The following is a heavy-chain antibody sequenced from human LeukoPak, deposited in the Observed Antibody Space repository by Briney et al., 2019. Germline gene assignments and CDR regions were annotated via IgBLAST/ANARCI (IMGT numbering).Heavy chain of an antibody. J-gene: IGHJ4*02. CDR3: ARESEWGLLRSDY. V-gene: IGHV1-69*04. CDR1: GGTFNDYA. D-gene: IGHD1-26*01. Sequence: SVKLSCKASGGTFNDYAINWVRQAPGQGLEWLGRIIPILGKANYAQKFQGRVTITADKSTNTGHMEMSSLRSEDTAVYYCARESEWGLLRSDYWGQGTLVTVSS. CDR2: IIPILGKA.